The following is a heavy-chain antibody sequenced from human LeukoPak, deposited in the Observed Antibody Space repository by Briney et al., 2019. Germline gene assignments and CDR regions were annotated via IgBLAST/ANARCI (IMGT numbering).Heavy chain of an antibody. CDR2: IYYSGTT. D-gene: IGHD5-12*01. Sequence: SETLSLTCTVSGGSISSYYWSWVRQPPGKGLEWIAYIYYSGTTNYNPSLKSRVTISVDTSKNQFSLKLSSVTAADTAVYYCARTPTRAFDIWGQGTMVTVSS. CDR1: GGSISSYY. CDR3: ARTPTRAFDI. J-gene: IGHJ3*02. V-gene: IGHV4-59*01.